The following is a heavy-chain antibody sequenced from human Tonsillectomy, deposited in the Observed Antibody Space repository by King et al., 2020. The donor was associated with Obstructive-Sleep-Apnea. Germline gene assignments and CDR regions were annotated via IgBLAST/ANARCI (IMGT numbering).Heavy chain of an antibody. V-gene: IGHV3-30*04. CDR2: ILYDGSYE. D-gene: IGHD4-17*01. Sequence: VQLVESGGGVVQPGRSLRLSCAASGFTFSSYAMHWVHQAPGKGLEWVAIILYDGSYECYADSVKGRFTISRDNSKNTLYLQLNSLRVEDTAVYYCARDLTGDSDGYFDYWGQGTLVTVSS. J-gene: IGHJ4*02. CDR3: ARDLTGDSDGYFDY. CDR1: GFTFSSYA.